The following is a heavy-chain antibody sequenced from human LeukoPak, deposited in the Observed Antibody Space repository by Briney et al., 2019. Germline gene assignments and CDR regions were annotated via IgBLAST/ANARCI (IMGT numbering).Heavy chain of an antibody. V-gene: IGHV4-39*07. D-gene: IGHD5/OR15-5a*01. Sequence: PSETLSLTCTVSGGSISSSSYYWGWIRQPPGKGLEWIGSIYYSGSTYYNPSPKSRVTISVDTSKNQFSLKLSSVTAADTAVYYCARDLVSMNFDYWGQGTLVTVSS. CDR3: ARDLVSMNFDY. J-gene: IGHJ4*02. CDR1: GGSISSSSYY. CDR2: IYYSGST.